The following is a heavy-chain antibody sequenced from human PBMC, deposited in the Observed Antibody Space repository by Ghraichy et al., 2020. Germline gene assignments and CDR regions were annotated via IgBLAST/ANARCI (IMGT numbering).Heavy chain of an antibody. J-gene: IGHJ4*01. CDR3: AREGGNDCSGGSCSRDVDY. V-gene: IGHV3-48*02. CDR2: ITSSGTTI. CDR1: GFTFSSYA. D-gene: IGHD2-15*01. Sequence: GGSLRLSCAASGFTFSSYAMGWVRQAPGKGLEWISYITSSGTTIYYADSVKGRFTISRDNAKNSLYLQMSSLRDEDTAVYYCAREGGNDCSGGSCSRDVDYGGRGTLVTVSS.